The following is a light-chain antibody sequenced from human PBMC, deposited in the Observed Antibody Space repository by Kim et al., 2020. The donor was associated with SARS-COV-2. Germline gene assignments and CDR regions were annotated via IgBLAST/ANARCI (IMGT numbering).Light chain of an antibody. Sequence: QSALTQPPSASGTPGQRVTISCSGSSSNIGSNIVNWYQQLPGAAPKVLIYHNYQRPSGVPDRFSGSKSGTSASLAISGLQSEDEADYYCAAWDDSLSGFVFGSGTKVTVL. CDR1: SSNIGSNI. CDR2: HNY. V-gene: IGLV1-44*01. CDR3: AAWDDSLSGFV. J-gene: IGLJ1*01.